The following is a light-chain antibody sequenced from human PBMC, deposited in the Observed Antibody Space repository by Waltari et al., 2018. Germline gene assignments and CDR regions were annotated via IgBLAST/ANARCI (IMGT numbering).Light chain of an antibody. V-gene: IGKV3-20*01. CDR2: DAS. CDR3: QKYGTLPAT. Sequence: EIVLPQSPGTLSLSPGERATLSCRASQSVSRTLAWYQQKPGQAPSLLIYDASTRATGIPDRFSGSGSGTDFSLTISRLEPEDFAVYYCQKYGTLPATFGQGTKVEIK. J-gene: IGKJ1*01. CDR1: QSVSRT.